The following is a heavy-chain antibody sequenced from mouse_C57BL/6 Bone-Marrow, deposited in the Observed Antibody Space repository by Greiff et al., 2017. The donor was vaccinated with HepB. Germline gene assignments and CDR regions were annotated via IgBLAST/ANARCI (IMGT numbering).Heavy chain of an antibody. J-gene: IGHJ1*03. CDR1: GFTFSNYW. CDR3: TSSTMVTTDWYFDV. V-gene: IGHV6-3*01. D-gene: IGHD2-2*01. Sequence: EVKVVESGGGLVQPGGSMKLSCVASGFTFSNYWMNWVRQSPEKGLEWVAQIRLKSDNYATHYAESVKGRFTISRDDSKSSVYLQMNNLRAEDTGIYYCTSSTMVTTDWYFDVWGTGTTVTVSS. CDR2: IRLKSDNYAT.